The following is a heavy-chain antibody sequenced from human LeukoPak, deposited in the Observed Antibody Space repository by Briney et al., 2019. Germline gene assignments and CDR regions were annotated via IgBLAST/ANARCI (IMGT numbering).Heavy chain of an antibody. CDR3: AKNGDSSGWYPDY. D-gene: IGHD6-19*01. CDR1: GFTFSSYG. Sequence: GGSLRLSCAASGFTFSSYGMHWVRQAPGKGLEWVAFIRNDGTNKYYVDSVKGRFTISRDNSKNTLYLQMNSLRAEDTALYYCAKNGDSSGWYPDYWGQGTLVTVSS. V-gene: IGHV3-30*02. CDR2: IRNDGTNK. J-gene: IGHJ4*02.